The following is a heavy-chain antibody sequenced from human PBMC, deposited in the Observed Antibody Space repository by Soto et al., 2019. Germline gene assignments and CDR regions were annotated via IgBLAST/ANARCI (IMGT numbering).Heavy chain of an antibody. D-gene: IGHD1-7*01. CDR1: GFTFSSYA. J-gene: IGHJ6*02. Sequence: PGGSLRLSCAASGFTFSSYAMSWVRQAQGKGLEWVSAISGSGGSTYYADSVKGRFTISRDNSKNTLYLQMNSLRAEDTAVYYCAKAHVELYYYYYGMDVWGQGTTVTVSS. V-gene: IGHV3-23*01. CDR3: AKAHVELYYYYYGMDV. CDR2: ISGSGGST.